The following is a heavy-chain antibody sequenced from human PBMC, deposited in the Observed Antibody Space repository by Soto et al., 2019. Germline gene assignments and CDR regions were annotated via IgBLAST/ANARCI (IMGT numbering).Heavy chain of an antibody. CDR1: GFTFSSYG. J-gene: IGHJ4*02. CDR2: IWYDGSNK. D-gene: IGHD1-26*01. V-gene: IGHV3-33*01. CDR3: ARGGWLQSVSGIESIAY. Sequence: QVQLVESGGGVVQPGRSLRLSCAASGFTFSSYGMHWVRQAPGKGLEWVAVIWYDGSNKYYADSVKGRFTISRDNSKNTLYLQMNSLRAEDTAVYYCARGGWLQSVSGIESIAYWGQGTLVTVSS.